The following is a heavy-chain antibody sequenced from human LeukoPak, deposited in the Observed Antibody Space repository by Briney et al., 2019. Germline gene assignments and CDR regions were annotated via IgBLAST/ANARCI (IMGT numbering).Heavy chain of an antibody. CDR3: VRAAPRDCSSTSCSLFDN. J-gene: IGHJ4*02. CDR2: ITNSGDGT. D-gene: IGHD2-2*01. CDR1: GFTFNNYA. Sequence: GGSLRLSCVASGFTFNNYAMSWVRQAPGKGLEWVSGITNSGDGTYYADSVKGRFTISRDKSYNTLYLQMNSLRAEDTAVYYCVRAAPRDCSSTSCSLFDNWGQGTLVTVSS. V-gene: IGHV3-23*01.